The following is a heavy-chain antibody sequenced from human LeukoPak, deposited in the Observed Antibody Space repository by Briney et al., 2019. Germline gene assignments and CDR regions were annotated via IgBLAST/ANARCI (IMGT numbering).Heavy chain of an antibody. CDR2: ISYDGSNK. D-gene: IGHD3-22*01. J-gene: IGHJ4*02. Sequence: QPGRSLRLSCAASGFTFSSYGMHWVRQAPGKGLEWVAVISYDGSNKYYADSVKGRFTISRDNSKNTLYLQMNSLRAEDTAVYYCAKVANYYDSSGYWSQSSTYYFDYWGQETLVTVSS. CDR1: GFTFSSYG. V-gene: IGHV3-30*18. CDR3: AKVANYYDSSGYWSQSSTYYFDY.